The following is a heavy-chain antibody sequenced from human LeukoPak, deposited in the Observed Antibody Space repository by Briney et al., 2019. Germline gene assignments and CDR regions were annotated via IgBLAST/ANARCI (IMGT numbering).Heavy chain of an antibody. CDR1: GYSFTSYW. Sequence: GESLKIFCKGSGYSFTSYWIGWVRQMPGKGLEWMGIIYPGDSDTRYSPSFQGQVTISADKSISTAYLQWSSLKASDTAMYYCARSITIFGVVIMAWFDPWGQGTLVTVSS. J-gene: IGHJ5*02. CDR2: IYPGDSDT. D-gene: IGHD3-3*01. CDR3: ARSITIFGVVIMAWFDP. V-gene: IGHV5-51*01.